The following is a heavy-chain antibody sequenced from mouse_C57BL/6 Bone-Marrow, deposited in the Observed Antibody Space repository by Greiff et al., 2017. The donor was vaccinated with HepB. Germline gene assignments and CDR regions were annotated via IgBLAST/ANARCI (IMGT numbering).Heavy chain of an antibody. CDR2: ISSGSSTI. CDR1: GFTFSDYG. J-gene: IGHJ2*01. D-gene: IGHD2-5*01. V-gene: IGHV5-17*01. CDR3: ARRYSNIRWFDY. Sequence: DVMLVESGGGLVKPGGSLKLSCAASGFTFSDYGMHWVRQAPEKGLEWVAYISSGSSTIYYADTVKGRFTISRDNAKNTLFLQMASLRSEDTAMYYCARRYSNIRWFDYWGQGTTLTVSS.